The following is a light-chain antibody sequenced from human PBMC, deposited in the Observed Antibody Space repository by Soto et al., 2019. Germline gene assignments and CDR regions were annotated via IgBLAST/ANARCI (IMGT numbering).Light chain of an antibody. Sequence: QSALTQPASVSGSPGQSITISCTGTSSDFGNYNLVSWYQQHPGKAPKLMSYEGSKRPSGVSNRFSGSRSGNTASLTISGLQAEDEADYYCCSYAGSSSYVFGSGTKLTVL. CDR1: SSDFGNYNL. V-gene: IGLV2-23*01. J-gene: IGLJ1*01. CDR3: CSYAGSSSYV. CDR2: EGS.